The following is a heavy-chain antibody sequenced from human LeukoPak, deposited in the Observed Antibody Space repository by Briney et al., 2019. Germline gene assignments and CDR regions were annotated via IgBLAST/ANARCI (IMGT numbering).Heavy chain of an antibody. Sequence: GGSLRLSCAASGFTVSSTYMSRVRQAPGKGLEWVSVIYSGGNIYYIESVKGRFTISRDTSKNTLYLQMNSLRAEDSAIYYCAKVPASRWFFDYWGQGTLVTVSS. CDR3: AKVPASRWFFDY. J-gene: IGHJ4*02. CDR1: GFTVSSTY. CDR2: IYSGGNI. V-gene: IGHV3-53*01. D-gene: IGHD2-15*01.